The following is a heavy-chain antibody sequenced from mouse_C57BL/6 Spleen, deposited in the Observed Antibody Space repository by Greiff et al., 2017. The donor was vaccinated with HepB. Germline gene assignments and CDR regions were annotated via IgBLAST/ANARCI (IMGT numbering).Heavy chain of an antibody. D-gene: IGHD3-1*01. CDR2: IDPSDSYT. CDR1: GYTFTSYW. CDR3: ARGDFGLFDY. Sequence: QVQLQQPGAELVMPGASVKLSCKASGYTFTSYWMHWVKQRPGQGLEWIGEIDPSDSYTNYNQKFKGKSTLTVDKSSSTAYMQLSSLTSEDSAVYYCARGDFGLFDYWGQGTTLTVSS. J-gene: IGHJ2*01. V-gene: IGHV1-69*01.